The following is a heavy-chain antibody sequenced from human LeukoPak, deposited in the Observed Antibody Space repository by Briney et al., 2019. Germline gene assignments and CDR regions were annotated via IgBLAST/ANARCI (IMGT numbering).Heavy chain of an antibody. J-gene: IGHJ1*01. V-gene: IGHV3-23*01. CDR3: VKHGYSSGWPQVPSQH. D-gene: IGHD3-22*01. CDR1: GFTFANYA. CDR2: ISGNGSST. Sequence: QSGGSLRLSCAASGFTFANYAMSWVRQAPGKGLEWVSVISGNGSSTSYADSVKGRFTISRDDSKDTLYLQMNGLRAGDTATYYCVKHGYSSGWPQVPSQHWGQGTLVTVSS.